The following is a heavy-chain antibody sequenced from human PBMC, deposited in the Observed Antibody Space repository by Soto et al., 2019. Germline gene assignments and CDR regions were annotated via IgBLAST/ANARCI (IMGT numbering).Heavy chain of an antibody. CDR1: VGTFSSYA. D-gene: IGHD3-22*01. CDR3: ARVSYYYDSSGEYNWFDH. CDR2: IIPIFGTA. V-gene: IGHV1-69*13. J-gene: IGHJ5*02. Sequence: SVKVSCKASVGTFSSYAISWVRQAPGQGLEWMGGIIPIFGTANYAQKFQGRVTITADESTSTAYMELSSLRSEDTAVYYCARVSYYYDSSGEYNWFDHWGQGTLVTVSS.